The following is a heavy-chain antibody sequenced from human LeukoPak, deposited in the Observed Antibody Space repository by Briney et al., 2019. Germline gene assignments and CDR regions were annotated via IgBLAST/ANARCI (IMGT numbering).Heavy chain of an antibody. V-gene: IGHV3-30*18. CDR3: AKDDKTNLWPPPSFDY. Sequence: GGSLRLSCAASGFTFSSYGMHWVRQAPGKGLEWVAVISYDGSNKYYADSVKGRFTISRDNSKNTLYLQMNSLRAEDTAVYYCAKDDKTNLWPPPSFDYWGQGTLVTVSS. CDR1: GFTFSSYG. CDR2: ISYDGSNK. D-gene: IGHD2-21*01. J-gene: IGHJ4*02.